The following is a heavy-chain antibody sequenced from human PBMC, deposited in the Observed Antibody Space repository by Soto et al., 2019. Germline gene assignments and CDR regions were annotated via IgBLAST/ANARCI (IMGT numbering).Heavy chain of an antibody. CDR1: GFTFSSYW. CDR2: IKQDGSEK. J-gene: IGHJ4*02. D-gene: IGHD3-3*01. V-gene: IGHV3-7*01. Sequence: GGSLTLSCAASGFTFSSYWMSWVRQAPGKGLEWVANIKQDGSEKYYVDSVKGRFTISRDNAKNSLYLQMNSLRAEDTAVYYCARDLLEWLLIDYWGQGTLVTSPQ. CDR3: ARDLLEWLLIDY.